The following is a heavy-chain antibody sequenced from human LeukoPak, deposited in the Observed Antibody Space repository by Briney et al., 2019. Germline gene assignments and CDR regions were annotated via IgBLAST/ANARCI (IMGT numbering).Heavy chain of an antibody. V-gene: IGHV4-38-2*02. CDR2: IYHSGST. J-gene: IGHJ6*03. CDR3: ARSGEWSHYYFYMDV. CDR1: GYSISSGYY. Sequence: MLSETLSLTCTVSGYSISSGYYWGWIRQPPGKGLEWSGSIYHSGSTYYNPSLKSRVTISVDTSKNQFHLKLSSVPAADTAVYYCARSGEWSHYYFYMDVWGKGTTVIVPS. D-gene: IGHD3-10*01.